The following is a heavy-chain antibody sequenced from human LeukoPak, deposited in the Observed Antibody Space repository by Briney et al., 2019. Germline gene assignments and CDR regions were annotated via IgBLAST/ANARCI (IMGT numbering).Heavy chain of an antibody. Sequence: PSETLSLTCTVSGGSISSYYWSWIRQPAGKGLEWIGRIDASGSTNYDPSLKSRVTMSVDSSKNQFSLKVSSVTAADTAVYYCARPREQWLGNDAFDIWGQGTMVTVSS. CDR3: ARPREQWLGNDAFDI. CDR2: IDASGST. V-gene: IGHV4-4*07. CDR1: GGSISSYY. D-gene: IGHD6-19*01. J-gene: IGHJ3*02.